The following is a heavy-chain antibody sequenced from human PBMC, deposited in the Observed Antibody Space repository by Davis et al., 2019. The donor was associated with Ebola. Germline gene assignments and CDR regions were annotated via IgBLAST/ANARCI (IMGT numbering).Heavy chain of an antibody. V-gene: IGHV4-39*01. Sequence: MPGASLRLSCTVSGGSISSSSYYWGWIRQPPGKGLEWIGSIYYSGSTYYNPSLKSRVTISVDTSKNQFSLKLSSVTAADTAVYYCASDFWSGTDYWGQGTLVTVSS. D-gene: IGHD3-3*01. CDR3: ASDFWSGTDY. J-gene: IGHJ4*02. CDR1: GGSISSSSYY. CDR2: IYYSGST.